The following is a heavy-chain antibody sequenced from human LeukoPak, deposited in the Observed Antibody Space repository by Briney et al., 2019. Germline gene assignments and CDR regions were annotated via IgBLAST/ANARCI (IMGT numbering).Heavy chain of an antibody. J-gene: IGHJ4*02. CDR3: SRSRASSGYYDLM. CDR1: GYSFTNYW. V-gene: IGHV5-51*01. D-gene: IGHD3-22*01. Sequence: GESLKISCEASGYSFTNYWIGWVRQMPGKGLEWMGIIYPDDSESKYSPSFQGQVTISAGKSISTAYLQWSSLKASDTVMYYCSRSRASSGYYDLMWRKGTLVSVSS. CDR2: IYPDDSES.